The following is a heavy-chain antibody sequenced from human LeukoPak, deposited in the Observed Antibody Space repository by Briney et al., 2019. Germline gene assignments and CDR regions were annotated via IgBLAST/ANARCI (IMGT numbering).Heavy chain of an antibody. CDR3: ARHRFPPPGYYYMDV. Sequence: GESLKISCKGSGYSFTSYWIGWVRQMPGKGLEWMGIIYPGDSDTRYSPSFQGQVTISADKSISTAYLQWSSLKASDTAMYYCARHRFPPPGYYYMDVWGKGTTVTVSS. CDR2: IYPGDSDT. J-gene: IGHJ6*03. CDR1: GYSFTSYW. V-gene: IGHV5-51*01.